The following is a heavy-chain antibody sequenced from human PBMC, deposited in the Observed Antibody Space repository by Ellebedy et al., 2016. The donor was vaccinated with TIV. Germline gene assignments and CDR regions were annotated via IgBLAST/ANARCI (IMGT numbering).Heavy chain of an antibody. D-gene: IGHD2-21*02. V-gene: IGHV4-59*08. J-gene: IGHJ3*02. CDR3: ARRGRARLDAFDI. CDR2: IYYSGST. CDR1: GDSIGSYY. Sequence: MPSETLSLTCTVSGDSIGSYYWSWIRQPPGKGLEWIGYIYYSGSTDYTPSLKSRVTMSVDTSKNQFSLTLSSVTAADTAVYYCARRGRARLDAFDIWGQGTMVTVSS.